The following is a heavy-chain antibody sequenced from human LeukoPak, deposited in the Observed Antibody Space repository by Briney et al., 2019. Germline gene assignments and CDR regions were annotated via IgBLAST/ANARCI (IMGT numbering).Heavy chain of an antibody. J-gene: IGHJ4*02. CDR1: GGSISSYY. D-gene: IGHD5-18*01. Sequence: SETLSLTCTVSGGSISSYYWSWIRQPPGKGLEWIGYIYYSGSTNYNPSLKSRVTISVDTSKNQFSLKLSSVTAADTAVYYCARHRGYSYPFDYWGQGTLVTVSS. CDR2: IYYSGST. CDR3: ARHRGYSYPFDY. V-gene: IGHV4-59*08.